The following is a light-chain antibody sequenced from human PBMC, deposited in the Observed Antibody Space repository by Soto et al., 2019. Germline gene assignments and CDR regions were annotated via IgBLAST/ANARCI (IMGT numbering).Light chain of an antibody. J-gene: IGLJ2*01. Sequence: QSALTQPASVSGSPGQSITISCTGTSSDVGGYNYVSWYQQHPGKAPKLMIYDVSNRPSGVSNRFSGSKSCNTASLTISGLQAEDEADYYCSSYTSSSTSVVFGGGTKVTVL. CDR3: SSYTSSSTSVV. CDR2: DVS. V-gene: IGLV2-14*01. CDR1: SSDVGGYNY.